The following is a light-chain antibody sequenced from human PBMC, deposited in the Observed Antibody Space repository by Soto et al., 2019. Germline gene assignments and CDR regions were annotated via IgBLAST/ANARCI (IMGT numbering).Light chain of an antibody. CDR1: QNIDSNY. J-gene: IGKJ1*01. CDR3: QQYVRSPLT. V-gene: IGKV3-20*01. Sequence: IVLTQSPGTLSLSPGERATLSCGASQNIDSNYLAWYQQKPGQAPRLLIYGASRRATGIPDRFSGSGSGTDFTLTISRLEPEDFAVYFCQQYVRSPLTFGQGTKVEIK. CDR2: GAS.